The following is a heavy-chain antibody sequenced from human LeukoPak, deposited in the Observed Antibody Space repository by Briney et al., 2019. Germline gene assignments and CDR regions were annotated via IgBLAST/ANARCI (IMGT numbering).Heavy chain of an antibody. J-gene: IGHJ5*02. CDR3: ARDYGSGIPSFWFDP. CDR2: IYYSGST. Sequence: SETLSLTCTVSGGSISSYYWSWIRQPPGKGLEWIGYIYYSGSTNYNPSLKSRVTISVDTSKNQFSLKLNSVTAADTAVYYCARDYGSGIPSFWFDPWGQGTLVTVSS. V-gene: IGHV4-59*01. D-gene: IGHD3-10*01. CDR1: GGSISSYY.